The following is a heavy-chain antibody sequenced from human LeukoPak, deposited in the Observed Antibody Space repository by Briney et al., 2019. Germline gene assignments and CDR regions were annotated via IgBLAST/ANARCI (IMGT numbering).Heavy chain of an antibody. D-gene: IGHD3-10*01. CDR3: AKPPPIYGYGSGSPSDY. V-gene: IGHV3-23*01. CDR2: ISGSGGST. Sequence: ETLSLTCAVSGGSIGSSNWWSWVRQAPGKGLEWVSAISGSGGSTYYADSVKGRFTISRDNSKNTLYLQMNSLRAEDTAVYYCAKPPPIYGYGSGSPSDYWGQGTLVTVSS. J-gene: IGHJ4*02. CDR1: GGSIGSSN.